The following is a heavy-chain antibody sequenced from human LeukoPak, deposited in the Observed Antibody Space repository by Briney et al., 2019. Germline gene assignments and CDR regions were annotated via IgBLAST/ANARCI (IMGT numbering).Heavy chain of an antibody. V-gene: IGHV3-21*01. CDR2: ISSSSSYI. CDR1: GFTFRGFA. Sequence: PGGSLRLSCVGSGFTFRGFAMSWVRQAPGKGLEWVSSISSSSSYIYYADSVKGRFTISRDNAKNSLYLQMNSLRAEDTAVYYCASYGESDILTGYYNDYWGQGTLVTVSS. D-gene: IGHD3-9*01. J-gene: IGHJ4*02. CDR3: ASYGESDILTGYYNDY.